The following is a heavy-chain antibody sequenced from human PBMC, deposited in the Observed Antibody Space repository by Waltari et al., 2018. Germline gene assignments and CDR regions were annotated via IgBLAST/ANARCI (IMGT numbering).Heavy chain of an antibody. Sequence: QVQLVESGGGVVQPGRSQRPACAASGFAFSTHAMHWVRQAPGKGLEWVAMIWNDGSHEYYADSVKGRLTISRDNSKNTVYLQMSSLRGDDTAMYYCVTDPPYSGWSFAHWGQGTLVTVSS. CDR2: IWNDGSHE. CDR1: GFAFSTHA. J-gene: IGHJ4*02. CDR3: VTDPPYSGWSFAH. V-gene: IGHV3-33*03. D-gene: IGHD6-19*01.